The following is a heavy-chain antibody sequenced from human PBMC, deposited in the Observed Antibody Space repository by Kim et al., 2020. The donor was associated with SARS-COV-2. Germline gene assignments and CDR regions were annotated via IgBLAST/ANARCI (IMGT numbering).Heavy chain of an antibody. CDR1: GGSISSGGYY. CDR2: IYYSGST. V-gene: IGHV4-31*03. D-gene: IGHD6-13*01. Sequence: SETLSLTCTVSGGSISSGGYYWSWIRQHPGKGLEWIGYIYYSGSTYYNPSLKSRVTISVDTSKNQFSLKLSSVTAADTAVYYCARGVSKDSSSWYESVAGLLDYWGQGTLVTVSS. CDR3: ARGVSKDSSSWYESVAGLLDY. J-gene: IGHJ4*02.